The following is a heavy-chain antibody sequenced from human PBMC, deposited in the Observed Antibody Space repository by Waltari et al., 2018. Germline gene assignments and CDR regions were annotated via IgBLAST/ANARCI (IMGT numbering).Heavy chain of an antibody. CDR1: GGSFSGYY. Sequence: QVQLQQWGAGLLKPSETLSLTCAVYGGSFSGYYWSWIRQPPGTGLAWIGEINHSGSTNYNPSLKSRVTISVDTSKNQFSLKLSSVTAADTAVYYCARGRGKKRIFGVVIQSYYYYGMDVWGQGTTVTVSS. D-gene: IGHD3-3*01. CDR2: INHSGST. J-gene: IGHJ6*02. V-gene: IGHV4-34*01. CDR3: ARGRGKKRIFGVVIQSYYYYGMDV.